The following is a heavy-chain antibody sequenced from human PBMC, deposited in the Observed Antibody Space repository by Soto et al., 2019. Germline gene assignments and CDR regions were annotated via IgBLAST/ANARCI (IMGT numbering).Heavy chain of an antibody. J-gene: IGHJ4*02. D-gene: IGHD6-6*01. CDR3: ARMSIAANTHPFDY. CDR1: GFSLSTSGMC. CDR2: IDWDDDK. Sequence: SGPTLVNPTQTLTLTCTFSGFSLSTSGMCVSWIRQPPGKALEWLALIDWDDDKYYSTSLKTRLTISKDTSKNQVVLTMTNMDPVDTATYYCARMSIAANTHPFDYWGQGTLVTVSS. V-gene: IGHV2-70*01.